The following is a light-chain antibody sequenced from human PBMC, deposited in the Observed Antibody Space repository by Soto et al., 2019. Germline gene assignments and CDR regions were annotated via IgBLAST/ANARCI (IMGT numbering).Light chain of an antibody. Sequence: QSVLTQPPSASGSPGQSVTISCTGTSSDVGGHNYVSWYQQHPGKAPKLMIYEVSERPSGVPDRFSGSKSSNTASLTVSGLQAEDEADYYCSSYAGSNNFVFGTGTKLTVL. CDR3: SSYAGSNNFV. CDR2: EVS. V-gene: IGLV2-8*01. J-gene: IGLJ1*01. CDR1: SSDVGGHNY.